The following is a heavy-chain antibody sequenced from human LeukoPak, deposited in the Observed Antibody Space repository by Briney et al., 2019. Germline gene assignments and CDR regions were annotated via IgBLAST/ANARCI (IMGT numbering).Heavy chain of an antibody. J-gene: IGHJ4*02. D-gene: IGHD5-18*01. CDR2: ISGSGGST. CDR1: GFTFSSYA. Sequence: GGSLRLSCAASGFTFSSYAMSWVRQAPGKGLEWVSAISGSGGSTYYADSVKGRFTISRDNAKNSLFLQMNSLRAEDTAVYYCARGRGSSYGDPFDYWGQGTLVTVSS. CDR3: ARGRGSSYGDPFDY. V-gene: IGHV3-23*01.